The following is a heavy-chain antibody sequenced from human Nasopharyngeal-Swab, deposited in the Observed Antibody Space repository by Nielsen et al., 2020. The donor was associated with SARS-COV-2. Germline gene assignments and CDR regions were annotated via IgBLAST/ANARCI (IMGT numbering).Heavy chain of an antibody. Sequence: GESLKISCAASGFTFSSYWMHWVRQAPGKGLEWVANIKDDGSEKNCADSVKGRFSISRDNAKNSLSLQMNSLRVEDTALFYCARDDSGPDSWGQGTLVTVSS. CDR2: IKDDGSEK. CDR3: ARDDSGPDS. V-gene: IGHV3-7*01. J-gene: IGHJ5*01. CDR1: GFTFSSYW. D-gene: IGHD6-19*01.